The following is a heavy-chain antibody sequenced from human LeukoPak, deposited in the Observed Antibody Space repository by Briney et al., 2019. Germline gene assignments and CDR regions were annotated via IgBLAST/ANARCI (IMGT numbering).Heavy chain of an antibody. CDR1: GFTFSSYG. CDR3: AREGMITFGGVIAHPFDY. J-gene: IGHJ4*02. V-gene: IGHV3-30*02. Sequence: GGSLRLSCAASGFTFSSYGMHWVRQAPGKGLEWVAFIRYDGSNKYYADSVKGRFTISRDNSKNTLYLQMNSLRAEDTAVYYCAREGMITFGGVIAHPFDYWGQGTLVTVSS. D-gene: IGHD3-16*02. CDR2: IRYDGSNK.